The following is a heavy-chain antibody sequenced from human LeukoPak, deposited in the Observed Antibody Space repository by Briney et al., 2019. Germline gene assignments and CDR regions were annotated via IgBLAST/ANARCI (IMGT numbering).Heavy chain of an antibody. CDR3: AKRAHYGSGSYYTLDY. CDR2: ISGSGGST. Sequence: GGFLRLSCAASGFTFSSYAMSWVRQAPGKGLEWVSAISGSGGSTYYADSVKGRFTISRDNSKNTLYLQMNSLRAEDTAVYYCAKRAHYGSGSYYTLDYWGQGTLVTVSS. CDR1: GFTFSSYA. V-gene: IGHV3-23*01. D-gene: IGHD3-10*01. J-gene: IGHJ4*02.